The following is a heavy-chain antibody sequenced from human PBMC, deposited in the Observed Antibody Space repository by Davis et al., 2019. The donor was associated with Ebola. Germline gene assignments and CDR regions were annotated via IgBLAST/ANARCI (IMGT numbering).Heavy chain of an antibody. D-gene: IGHD1-26*01. Sequence: GESLKISCKGSGYNFTTYSISWVRQKPGEGLEWVGKIDPSDSDTRYSPSFQGQVTISADKSISTAYLQWSSLKASDTAMYYCARLMRGDYWGQGTLVTVSS. CDR3: ARLMRGDY. V-gene: IGHV5-51*01. J-gene: IGHJ4*02. CDR2: IDPSDSDT. CDR1: GYNFTTYS.